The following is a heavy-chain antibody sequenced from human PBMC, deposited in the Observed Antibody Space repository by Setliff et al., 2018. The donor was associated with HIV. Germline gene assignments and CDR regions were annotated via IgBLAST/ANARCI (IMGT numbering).Heavy chain of an antibody. D-gene: IGHD6-13*01. Sequence: SETLSLTCAVYGGSFSGHSWTWIRQPPGKGLEWIGEINRSGSANYNRSLKSRVTMSVDTSKRQFSLKLDSVTAADTAIYYCARQSTVAAAGFDFWGQGTLVTVTS. V-gene: IGHV4-34*01. CDR1: GGSFSGHS. CDR3: ARQSTVAAAGFDF. CDR2: INRSGSA. J-gene: IGHJ4*02.